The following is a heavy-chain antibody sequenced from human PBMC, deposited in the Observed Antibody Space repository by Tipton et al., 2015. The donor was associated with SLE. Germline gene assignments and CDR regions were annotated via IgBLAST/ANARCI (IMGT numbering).Heavy chain of an antibody. CDR2: IYHSGST. D-gene: IGHD6-13*01. Sequence: TLSLTCTVSGGSISSSSYYWGWIRQPPGKGLEWIGYIYHSGSTYYNPSLKSRVTISVDTSKNQFSLKLSSVTAADTAVYYCARDLGSSGSFDYWGQGTLVTVSS. V-gene: IGHV4-30-2*01. CDR3: ARDLGSSGSFDY. CDR1: GGSISSSSYY. J-gene: IGHJ4*02.